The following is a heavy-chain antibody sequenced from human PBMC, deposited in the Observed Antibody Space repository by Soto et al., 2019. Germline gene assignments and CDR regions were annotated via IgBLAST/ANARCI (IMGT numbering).Heavy chain of an antibody. Sequence: SETLSLTCAISGDSIGNFYWSWIRQPAGKGLESLGRLSASGRTNYSPSLQSRVTMSLDRSKNRFSLRLTSVSAADTAVYFCARGMGRYFDLWGRGTLLTVS. CDR1: GDSIGNFY. D-gene: IGHD3-10*01. V-gene: IGHV4-4*07. CDR3: ARGMGRYFDL. CDR2: LSASGRT. J-gene: IGHJ2*01.